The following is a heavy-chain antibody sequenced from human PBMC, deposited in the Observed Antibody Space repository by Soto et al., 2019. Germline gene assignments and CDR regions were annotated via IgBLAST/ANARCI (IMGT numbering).Heavy chain of an antibody. Sequence: GGSLRLSCAGSGFTFSSYGMHWVRQAPGKGLEWVAVISYDGRVQHYADSVQGRFIISRDNSRNTLYLQMNSLRVEDTALYYCAKEGTPKVATRYDYWGQGTLATVSS. V-gene: IGHV3-30*18. J-gene: IGHJ4*02. D-gene: IGHD5-12*01. CDR2: ISYDGRVQ. CDR1: GFTFSSYG. CDR3: AKEGTPKVATRYDY.